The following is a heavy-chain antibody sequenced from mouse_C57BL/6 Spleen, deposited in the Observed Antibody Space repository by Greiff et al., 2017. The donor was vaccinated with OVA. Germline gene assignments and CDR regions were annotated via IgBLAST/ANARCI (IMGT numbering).Heavy chain of an antibody. D-gene: IGHD2-4*01. Sequence: QVQLQQSGAELARPGASVKLSCKASGYTFTSYGISWVKQRTGQGLEWIGEIYPRSGNTYYNEKFKGKATLTADKSSSTAYMELRSLTSEDSAVYFCANYEYDRGYAMDYWGQGTAVTVSS. CDR3: ANYEYDRGYAMDY. V-gene: IGHV1-81*01. CDR2: IYPRSGNT. CDR1: GYTFTSYG. J-gene: IGHJ4*01.